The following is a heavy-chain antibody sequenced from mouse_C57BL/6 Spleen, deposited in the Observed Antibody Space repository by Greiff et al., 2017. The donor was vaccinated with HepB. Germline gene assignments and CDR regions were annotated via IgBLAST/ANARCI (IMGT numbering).Heavy chain of an antibody. CDR2: ISDGGSYT. D-gene: IGHD2-1*01. J-gene: IGHJ2*01. CDR1: GFTFSSYA. Sequence: EVMLVESGGGLVKPGGSLKLSCAASGFTFSSYAMSWVRQTPEKRLEWVATISDGGSYTYYPDNVKGRFTISRDNAKNNLYLQMSHLKSEDTAMYYCARGIYYGNYYFDYCGQGTTLTVSS. CDR3: ARGIYYGNYYFDY. V-gene: IGHV5-4*03.